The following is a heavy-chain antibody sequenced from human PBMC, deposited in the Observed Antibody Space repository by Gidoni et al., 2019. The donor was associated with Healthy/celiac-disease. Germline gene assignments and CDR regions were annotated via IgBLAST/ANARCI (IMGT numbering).Heavy chain of an antibody. CDR1: GFTFSSYG. J-gene: IGHJ4*02. CDR2: ISYDGSNK. CDR3: ARDKASGSCDY. Sequence: QLVESGGGVVQPGRSLRLSCAASGFTFSSYGMHWVRQAPGKGLEWVAVISYDGSNKYYADSVKGRFTISRDNSKNTLYLQMNSLRAEDTAVYYCARDKASGSCDYWGQGTLVTVSS. V-gene: IGHV3-30*03. D-gene: IGHD1-26*01.